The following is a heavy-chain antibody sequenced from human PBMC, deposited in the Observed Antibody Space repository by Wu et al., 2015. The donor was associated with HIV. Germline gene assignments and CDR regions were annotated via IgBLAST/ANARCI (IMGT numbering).Heavy chain of an antibody. J-gene: IGHJ5*02. Sequence: QVQLVQSGAEVKEPGASVKVSCKAFGYTFTSFDINWVRQAPGQGLEWMGWISTYNGNTNYAQNLQGRVTMTTDTSTSTAYMELRSLRSDDTAMYYXARGCPYSTAAGGWFDPWGQGTLVTVSS. D-gene: IGHD6-13*01. CDR1: GYTFTSFD. V-gene: IGHV1-18*01. CDR2: ISTYNGNT. CDR3: ARGCPYSTAAGGWFDP.